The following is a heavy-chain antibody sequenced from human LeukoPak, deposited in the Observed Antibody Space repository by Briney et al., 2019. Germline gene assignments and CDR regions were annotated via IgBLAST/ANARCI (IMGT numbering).Heavy chain of an antibody. CDR3: ARDQTGITVAATGWFDP. D-gene: IGHD6-19*01. CDR1: GFTFSDYY. CDR2: ISNSGTTR. Sequence: PGGSLRLSCAASGFTFSDYYMSWIRQAPGRGLEWVSYISNSGTTRYYADSVKGRFTISRDNAKNSLYLQMNSLRAEDMAVYYCARDQTGITVAATGWFDPWGQGTLVTVSS. J-gene: IGHJ5*02. V-gene: IGHV3-11*04.